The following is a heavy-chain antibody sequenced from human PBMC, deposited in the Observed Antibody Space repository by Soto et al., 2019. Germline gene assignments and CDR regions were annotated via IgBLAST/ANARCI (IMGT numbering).Heavy chain of an antibody. D-gene: IGHD3-16*01. J-gene: IGHJ4*02. CDR2: IGTAGDT. CDR1: GFTFSSYD. CDR3: ATLATGGTDY. V-gene: IGHV3-13*01. Sequence: EVQLVESGGGLVQPGGSLRLSCAASGFTFSSYDMHWVRQATGKGLEWVSAIGTAGDTYYPGSVKGRFTISRENAKNSXXXXXXXXRAEDTAVYYCATLATGGTDYWGQGTLVTVSS.